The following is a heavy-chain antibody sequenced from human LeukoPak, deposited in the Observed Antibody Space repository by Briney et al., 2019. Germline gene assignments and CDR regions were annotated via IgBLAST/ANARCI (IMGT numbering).Heavy chain of an antibody. CDR3: ARMGYCTRATCGGAFDF. Sequence: APVKVSCKASGYSFTSYAMNWVRQAPGQGLEWMGWINTNTENPAYAQGFTGRFVFSLDISVSTAYLQISSLKAEDTAVYYCARMGYCTRATCGGAFDFWGQGTLVTVSS. V-gene: IGHV7-4-1*02. J-gene: IGHJ4*02. CDR1: GYSFTSYA. CDR2: INTNTENP. D-gene: IGHD2-8*01.